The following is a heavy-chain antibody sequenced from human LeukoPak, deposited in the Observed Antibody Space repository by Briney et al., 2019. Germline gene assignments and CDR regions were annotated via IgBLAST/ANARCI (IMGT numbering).Heavy chain of an antibody. V-gene: IGHV3-48*04. CDR1: GFTFSSYS. CDR2: ISSSSSTI. D-gene: IGHD1-26*01. J-gene: IGHJ4*02. Sequence: GGSLRLSCAASGFTFSSYSMNWVRQAPGKGLEWVSYISSSSSTIYYADSVKGRFTISRDNAKNSLYLQVNSLRAEDTAVYYCARENSGSYSPYQLDYWGQGTLVTVSS. CDR3: ARENSGSYSPYQLDY.